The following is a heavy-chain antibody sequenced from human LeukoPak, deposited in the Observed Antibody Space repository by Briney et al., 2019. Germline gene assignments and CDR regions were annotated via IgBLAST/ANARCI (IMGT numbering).Heavy chain of an antibody. D-gene: IGHD5-24*01. J-gene: IGHJ3*02. Sequence: SETLSLTCTVSGDSITSSNFFWSWIRQPPGGDLEWIGYMPYNGGASYNPSLRSRTTISLDTSKNEFSLRLTSVTARDTALYYCAREVNVAAGSDGFDIWGPGTMVTVSP. V-gene: IGHV4-30-4*01. CDR2: MPYNGGA. CDR3: AREVNVAAGSDGFDI. CDR1: GDSITSSNFF.